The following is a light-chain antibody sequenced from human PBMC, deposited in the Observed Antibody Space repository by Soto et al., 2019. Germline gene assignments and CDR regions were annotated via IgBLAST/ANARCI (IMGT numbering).Light chain of an antibody. CDR2: AAS. J-gene: IGKJ1*01. CDR1: QSISSY. Sequence: DIQMTQSPSSLSGSVGDSVTITCRASQSISSYLAWYQQRPGKAPTLLIYAASTLQSGVPSRFSGSGSGTDFTLTISIMQPEDDDIYYCHSYNNAPRTFGQGTKVEIK. V-gene: IGKV1-27*01. CDR3: HSYNNAPRT.